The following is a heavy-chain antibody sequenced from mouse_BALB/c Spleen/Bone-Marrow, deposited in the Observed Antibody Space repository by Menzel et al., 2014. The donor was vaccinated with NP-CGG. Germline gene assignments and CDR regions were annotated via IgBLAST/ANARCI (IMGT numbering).Heavy chain of an antibody. CDR1: GFTFSDYY. V-gene: IGHV5-12*02. Sequence: EVQLVESGGGLVQPGGSLKLSCATSGFTFSDYYMYWVRQTPEKRLEWVAYITKGGGSTYYPDIVKGRFTISRDNAKNTLYLQMSRLKSEDTAMYHCARQLAYAMDYWGQGTSVTVSS. D-gene: IGHD4-1*01. J-gene: IGHJ4*01. CDR3: ARQLAYAMDY. CDR2: ITKGGGST.